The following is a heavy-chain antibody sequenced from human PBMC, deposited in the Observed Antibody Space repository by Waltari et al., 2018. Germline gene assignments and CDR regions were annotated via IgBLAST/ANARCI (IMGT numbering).Heavy chain of an antibody. CDR2: IFYSGDT. D-gene: IGHD3-22*01. J-gene: IGHJ2*01. CDR1: GGSIRSVAYY. Sequence: QLQLQESGPGLVKPSETVSLTCTVSGGSIRSVAYYWGWVRQPPGKGLEVVASIFYSGDTYYNPSLESRVTISVDTSKNQFSLELTSVTDADTAVYYCARQDYYYVKGYFDLWGRGTLVTVSS. CDR3: ARQDYYYVKGYFDL. V-gene: IGHV4-39*01.